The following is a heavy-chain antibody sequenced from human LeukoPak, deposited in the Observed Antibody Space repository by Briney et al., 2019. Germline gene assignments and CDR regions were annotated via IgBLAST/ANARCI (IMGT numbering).Heavy chain of an antibody. V-gene: IGHV1-2*02. D-gene: IGHD2-2*01. Sequence: ASVKVTCKASGYTFTDYYIHWVRQAPGQGLEWMGYINPNSGGTNYAQKFQGRVTMTRDTSISTAYMELSRLRSDDTAVYYCAREPVVLVPAAIFNWFDPWGQRTLVTVSS. CDR1: GYTFTDYY. CDR3: AREPVVLVPAAIFNWFDP. CDR2: INPNSGGT. J-gene: IGHJ5*02.